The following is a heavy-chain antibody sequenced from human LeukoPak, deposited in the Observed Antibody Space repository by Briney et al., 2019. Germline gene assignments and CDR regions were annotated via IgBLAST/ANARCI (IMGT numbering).Heavy chain of an antibody. D-gene: IGHD3-10*01. CDR2: ISGSGGST. J-gene: IGHJ4*02. V-gene: IGHV3-23*01. Sequence: PGGSLRLSCAASGFTFSSYAMSWVRQAPGKGLEWVSAISGSGGSTYYADSVKGRFTISRDNSKNTLYLQMNSLRAEDTAVYYCAKDRDTMVRGAPYYFDYWGQGTLVTVSS. CDR3: AKDRDTMVRGAPYYFDY. CDR1: GFTFSSYA.